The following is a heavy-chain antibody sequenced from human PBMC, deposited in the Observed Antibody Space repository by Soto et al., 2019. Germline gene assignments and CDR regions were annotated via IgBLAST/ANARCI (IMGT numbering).Heavy chain of an antibody. J-gene: IGHJ4*02. CDR1: GFNFDVYA. D-gene: IGHD3-10*01. Sequence: QVQLVESGGGVVQPGRSLRLSCAASGFNFDVYAMHWVRQAPGKGLEWVAIISYDGGNEYYADSVKGRFTISRDNSRNTLSLQMNSLRAEDTAVYYCARDMGSHSQFIFEYWGQGALDTVSS. V-gene: IGHV3-30-3*01. CDR2: ISYDGGNE. CDR3: ARDMGSHSQFIFEY.